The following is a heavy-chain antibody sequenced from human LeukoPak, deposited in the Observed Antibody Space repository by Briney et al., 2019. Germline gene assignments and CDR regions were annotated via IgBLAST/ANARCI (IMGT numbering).Heavy chain of an antibody. CDR3: TRANFWSGYYYFDY. CDR1: GFTFGDFA. CDR2: IRSKAYGGTT. Sequence: GGSLRLSCTASGFTFGDFAMHWVRQAPGKGLEWVGFIRSKAYGGTTEYAAFVKNRITISRDDSKSIAYLQMNSLKTEDTAVYYCTRANFWSGYYYFDYWGQGTLVTVSS. V-gene: IGHV3-49*04. J-gene: IGHJ4*02. D-gene: IGHD3-3*01.